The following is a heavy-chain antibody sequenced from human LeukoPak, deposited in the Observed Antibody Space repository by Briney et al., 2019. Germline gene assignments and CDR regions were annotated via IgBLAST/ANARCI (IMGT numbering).Heavy chain of an antibody. CDR3: AKRVRTGTTLTDY. J-gene: IGHJ4*02. CDR2: ISGSGGST. Sequence: GGSLRLSCAASGFTFSDYYMSWVRQAPGKGLEWVSAISGSGGSTYYADSVKGRFTISRDNSKNTLYLQMNSLRAEDTAVYYCAKRVRTGTTLTDYWGQGTLVTVSS. CDR1: GFTFSDYY. D-gene: IGHD1-1*01. V-gene: IGHV3-23*01.